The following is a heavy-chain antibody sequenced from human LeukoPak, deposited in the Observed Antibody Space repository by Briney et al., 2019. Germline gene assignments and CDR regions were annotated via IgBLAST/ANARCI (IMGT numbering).Heavy chain of an antibody. Sequence: GGSLRLSCAASGFTFSSYAMTWVRQAPGKGLDWVSALTGSGGSTHYADSVKGRFTISRDNSKNTLYLQMNSLRAEDTAVYFCAREYGSGSYYYDYWGQGTLVTVSS. D-gene: IGHD3-10*01. CDR3: AREYGSGSYYYDY. CDR1: GFTFSSYA. J-gene: IGHJ4*02. V-gene: IGHV3-23*01. CDR2: LTGSGGST.